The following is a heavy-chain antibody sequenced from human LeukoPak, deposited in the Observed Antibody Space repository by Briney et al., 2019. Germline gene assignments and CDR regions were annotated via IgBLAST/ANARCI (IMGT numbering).Heavy chain of an antibody. CDR3: ARDKGPYAFDI. Sequence: ASVKVSCKASGYTFTGYYMHWVRQAPGQGLEWMGWISAYNGNTNYAQKLQGRVTMTTDTSTSTAYMELRSLRSDDTAVYYCARDKGPYAFDIWGQGTMVTVSS. CDR1: GYTFTGYY. CDR2: ISAYNGNT. J-gene: IGHJ3*02. V-gene: IGHV1-18*04.